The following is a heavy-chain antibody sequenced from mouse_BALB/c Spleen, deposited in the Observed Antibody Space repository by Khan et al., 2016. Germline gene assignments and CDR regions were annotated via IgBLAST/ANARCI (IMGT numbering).Heavy chain of an antibody. Sequence: QVRLQQSGAELAKPGASVKMSCKASGYTFTSYWMHWVKQRPGQGLEWIGYINPSTGYTEYNQKFKDQATLTADKSSSTAYMQLSSLTSEDSAVYYCARRGTVVGYFDVWGAGTTVTVSS. CDR3: ARRGTVVGYFDV. J-gene: IGHJ1*01. CDR2: INPSTGYT. V-gene: IGHV1-7*01. D-gene: IGHD1-1*01. CDR1: GYTFTSYW.